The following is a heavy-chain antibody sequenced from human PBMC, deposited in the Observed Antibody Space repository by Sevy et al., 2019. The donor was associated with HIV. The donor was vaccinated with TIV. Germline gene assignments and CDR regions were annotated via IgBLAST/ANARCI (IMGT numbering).Heavy chain of an antibody. CDR3: ARSVGTGNYFDY. J-gene: IGHJ4*02. Sequence: SETLSLTCTVSGGSMTSYYWNWIRQPPGKGLEWIGYIYYSGSTNYYPSLKSQVTMSVDTSKNRFSLTLISVTAADTAVYHCARSVGTGNYFDYWGQGALVTVSS. V-gene: IGHV4-59*13. CDR1: GGSMTSYY. D-gene: IGHD2-21*02. CDR2: IYYSGST.